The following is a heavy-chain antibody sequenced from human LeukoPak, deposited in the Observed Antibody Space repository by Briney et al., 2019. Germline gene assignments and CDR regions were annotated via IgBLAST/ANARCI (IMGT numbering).Heavy chain of an antibody. J-gene: IGHJ6*02. CDR2: IKQDGSEK. CDR3: ARDCSSTSCYWYYYYYYAMDV. CDR1: GFTFSSYW. Sequence: GGSLRLSCAASGFTFSSYWMSWVRQAPGKGLEWVANIKQDGSEKYYVDSVKGRFTISRDNAKNSLYLQMNSLRAEDTAVYYCARDCSSTSCYWYYYYYYAMDVWGQGTTVTVSS. D-gene: IGHD2-2*01. V-gene: IGHV3-7*01.